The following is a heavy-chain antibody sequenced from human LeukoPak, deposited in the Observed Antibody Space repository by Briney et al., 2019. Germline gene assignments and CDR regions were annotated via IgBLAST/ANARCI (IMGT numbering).Heavy chain of an antibody. D-gene: IGHD6-19*01. V-gene: IGHV3-23*01. CDR3: AKERTDSSGWAFDY. CDR2: ISGGGANT. CDR1: GFTFSTYA. Sequence: GGSLRLSCAAPGFTFSTYAMSWVRQAPGKGLEWVSAISGGGANTYYADSVKGRFTISRDNSKNTPYLQMNSLRAEDTAVYYCAKERTDSSGWAFDYWGQGTLVTVSS. J-gene: IGHJ4*02.